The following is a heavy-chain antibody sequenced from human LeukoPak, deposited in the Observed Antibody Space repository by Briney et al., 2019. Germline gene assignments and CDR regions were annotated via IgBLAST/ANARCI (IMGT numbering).Heavy chain of an antibody. J-gene: IGHJ6*02. Sequence: SETLSPTCTVSGGSISGYYWSWIRQPPGKGLEWIGYIYYTGSTNYNPSLQSRVTISVDMSKNQFSLRLSSVTAADTAVYYCARQGYCGGGSCYIELWGQGTTVTVSS. CDR1: GGSISGYY. V-gene: IGHV4-59*08. CDR2: IYYTGST. CDR3: ARQGYCGGGSCYIEL. D-gene: IGHD2-15*01.